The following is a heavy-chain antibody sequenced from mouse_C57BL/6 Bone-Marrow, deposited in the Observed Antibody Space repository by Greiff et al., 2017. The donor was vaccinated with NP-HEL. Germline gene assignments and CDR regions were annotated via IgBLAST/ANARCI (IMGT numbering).Heavy chain of an antibody. CDR3: ARQGSYGY. D-gene: IGHD1-1*02. CDR2: ISSGGSYT. CDR1: GFTFSSYG. J-gene: IGHJ2*01. V-gene: IGHV5-6*01. Sequence: EVNVVESGGDLVKPGGSLKLSCAASGFTFSSYGMSWVRQTPDKRLEWVATISSGGSYTYYPDSVKGRFTISRDNAKNTLYLQMSSLKSEDTAMYYCARQGSYGYWGQGTTLTVSS.